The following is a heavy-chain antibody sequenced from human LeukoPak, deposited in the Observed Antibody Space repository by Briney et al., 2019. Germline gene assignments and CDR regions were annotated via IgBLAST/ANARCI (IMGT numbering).Heavy chain of an antibody. Sequence: ASVKVSCKASGYTFTGYYMHWVRQAPGQGLEWMGWINPNSGGTNYAQKFQGRVTMTRDTSISTAYMELSRLRSDDTAVYYCAREGSFTAMARFDYWGQGTLVTVSS. CDR3: AREGSFTAMARFDY. V-gene: IGHV1-2*02. CDR2: INPNSGGT. J-gene: IGHJ4*02. D-gene: IGHD5-18*01. CDR1: GYTFTGYY.